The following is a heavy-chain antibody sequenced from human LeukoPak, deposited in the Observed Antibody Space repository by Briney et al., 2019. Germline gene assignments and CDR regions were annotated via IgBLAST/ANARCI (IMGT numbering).Heavy chain of an antibody. Sequence: SETLSLTCTVSGGSISSSSYYWGWIRQPPGKGLEWIGSMYYSGSTYYNPSLKSRVTIYVDTSKNQFSLKLSSVTAADTAVYYCARGGTGDRWYFDLWGRGTLVTVSS. CDR1: GGSISSSSYY. V-gene: IGHV4-39*07. CDR3: ARGGTGDRWYFDL. CDR2: MYYSGST. J-gene: IGHJ2*01. D-gene: IGHD7-27*01.